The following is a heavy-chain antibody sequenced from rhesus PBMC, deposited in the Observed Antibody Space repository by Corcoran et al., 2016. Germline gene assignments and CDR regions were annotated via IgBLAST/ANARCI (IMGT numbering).Heavy chain of an antibody. CDR1: GGSISDSYY. CDR3: ASPAGGSGWEYFDY. Sequence: QVQLQESGPGLVKPSETLSLTCAVSGGSISDSYYWSWVRQPPGKGLEWIGYIYGSGGNTYYNPSLKSRVTISIDTSKNQFSLKLSSVTAADTAVYYCASPAGGSGWEYFDYWGQGVLVTVSS. CDR2: IYGSGGNT. V-gene: IGHV4-106*01. D-gene: IGHD6-31*01. J-gene: IGHJ4*01.